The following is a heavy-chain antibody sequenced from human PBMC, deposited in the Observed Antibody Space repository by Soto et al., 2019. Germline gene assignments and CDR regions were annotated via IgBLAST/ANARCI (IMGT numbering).Heavy chain of an antibody. CDR1: GFTFINHA. D-gene: IGHD2-2*01. V-gene: IGHV3-23*01. CDR3: ARKILGSTSRPNYWYFDL. Sequence: EVQLLESGGGLVQPGGSLRLSCAGSGFTFINHAMNWVRQAPGKGLEWVSSISGGGDATFFGDSVRGRFTISRDNSKNPVTLQMNSLGVDDTAVYYCARKILGSTSRPNYWYFDLWGRGTLVTVSS. J-gene: IGHJ2*01. CDR2: ISGGGDAT.